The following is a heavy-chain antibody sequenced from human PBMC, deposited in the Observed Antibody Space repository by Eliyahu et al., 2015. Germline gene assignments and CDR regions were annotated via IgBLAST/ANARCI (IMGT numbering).Heavy chain of an antibody. CDR3: ARHDPPYGDYARALEAPSDY. J-gene: IGHJ4*02. CDR2: IYPGDSDT. CDR1: GYSFTSYW. Sequence: GAEVKKPGESLKISCKGSGYSFTSYWIGWVRQMPGKGLEWMGIIYPGDSDTRYSPSFQGQVTISADKSISTAYLQWSSLKASDTAMYYCARHDPPYGDYARALEAPSDYWGQGTLVTVSS. D-gene: IGHD4-17*01. V-gene: IGHV5-51*01.